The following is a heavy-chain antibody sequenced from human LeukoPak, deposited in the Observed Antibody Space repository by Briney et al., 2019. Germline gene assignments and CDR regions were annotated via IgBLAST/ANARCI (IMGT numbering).Heavy chain of an antibody. CDR1: GFTFSSYG. J-gene: IGHJ4*02. Sequence: GGSLRLSCAASGFTFSSYGMHWVRQAPGKGLEWVAVISYDGSNKYYADSVKGRFTISRDNSKNTLYLQMNSLRAEDTAVYYCAKEACSSTSCYKGSWGYWGQGTLVTVSS. D-gene: IGHD2-2*02. V-gene: IGHV3-30*18. CDR2: ISYDGSNK. CDR3: AKEACSSTSCYKGSWGY.